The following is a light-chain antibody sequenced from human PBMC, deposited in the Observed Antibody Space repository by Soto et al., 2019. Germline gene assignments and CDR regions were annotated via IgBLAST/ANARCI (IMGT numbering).Light chain of an antibody. CDR3: STYIGNDVWV. V-gene: IGLV2-23*02. Sequence: QSALTQPASVSGSPGQSITISCTGTSSDVGTYNLVSWYQQHPGTVPKLLIYEVNNRPSGVSNRFSGSKSGNTASLTVSGLLAEDEADYYCSTYIGNDVWVFGGGTKLTVL. CDR2: EVN. CDR1: SSDVGTYNL. J-gene: IGLJ3*02.